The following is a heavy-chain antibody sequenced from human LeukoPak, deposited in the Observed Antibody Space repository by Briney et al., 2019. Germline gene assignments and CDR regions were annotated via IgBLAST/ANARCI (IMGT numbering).Heavy chain of an antibody. CDR3: AKDGGSSLPDY. V-gene: IGHV3-30*18. CDR1: GFTFSSYV. D-gene: IGHD2-15*01. Sequence: GGSLGLSCAASGFTFSSYVMHWVRQAPGKGLEWVAVISYDGSNKYYADSVKGRFTISRDNSKNTLYLQMNSLRAEDTAVYYCAKDGGSSLPDYWGQGTLVTVSS. J-gene: IGHJ4*02. CDR2: ISYDGSNK.